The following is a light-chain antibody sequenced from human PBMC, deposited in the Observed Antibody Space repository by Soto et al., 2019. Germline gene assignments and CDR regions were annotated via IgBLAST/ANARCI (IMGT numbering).Light chain of an antibody. CDR3: QLRNSWPPVFT. CDR1: QSVSSSY. CDR2: GAS. V-gene: IGKV3D-20*02. J-gene: IGKJ3*01. Sequence: EIVLTQSPGTLSLSPGERATLSCRASQSVSSSYLAWYQQKPGQAPRLLIYGASSRATGIPDRFSGSGSGTDFTLTISRLEPEDFAVYYCQLRNSWPPVFTFGPGTKVDIK.